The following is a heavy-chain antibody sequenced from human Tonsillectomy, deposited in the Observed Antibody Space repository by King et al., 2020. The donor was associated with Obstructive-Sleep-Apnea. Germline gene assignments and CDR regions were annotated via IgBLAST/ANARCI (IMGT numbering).Heavy chain of an antibody. CDR2: IIPIFGTA. V-gene: IGHV1-69*12. CDR1: GVTFSSYA. Sequence: VQLVQSGAEVKKPGSSVKVSCKASGVTFSSYAISWVRQAPGQGLEWMGGIIPIFGTANYAQKFQGRVTITADESTSTAYMELSSLRSEDTAVYYCARRLDPTEHYDYVWGSYRPGYWYFDLWGRGTLVTVSS. J-gene: IGHJ2*01. D-gene: IGHD3-16*02. CDR3: ARRLDPTEHYDYVWGSYRPGYWYFDL.